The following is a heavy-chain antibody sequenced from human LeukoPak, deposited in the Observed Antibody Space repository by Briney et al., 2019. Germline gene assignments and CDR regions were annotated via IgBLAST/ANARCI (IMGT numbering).Heavy chain of an antibody. V-gene: IGHV3-48*04. D-gene: IGHD3-10*02. J-gene: IGHJ6*04. CDR3: AELGITMIGGV. CDR1: GFTFSSYG. Sequence: HPGGSLRLSCAASGFTFSSYGMHWVRQAPGKGLEWVSYISSSGSTIYYADSVKGRFTTSRDNAKNSLYLQMNSLRAEDTAVYYCAELGITMIGGVWGKGTTVTISS. CDR2: ISSSGSTI.